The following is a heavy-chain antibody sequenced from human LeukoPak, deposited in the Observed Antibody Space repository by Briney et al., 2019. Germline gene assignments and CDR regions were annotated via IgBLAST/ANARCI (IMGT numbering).Heavy chain of an antibody. J-gene: IGHJ4*02. Sequence: PGGSLRLSCAASGFTFSSYGMHWVRQAPGKGLEWVAFIRYDGSNKYYADSVKGRFTISRDNSKNTLYLQMNSLRAEDTAVYYCANTASFGSGWYSFFDYWGQGTLVTVSS. V-gene: IGHV3-30*02. CDR3: ANTASFGSGWYSFFDY. CDR1: GFTFSSYG. D-gene: IGHD6-13*01. CDR2: IRYDGSNK.